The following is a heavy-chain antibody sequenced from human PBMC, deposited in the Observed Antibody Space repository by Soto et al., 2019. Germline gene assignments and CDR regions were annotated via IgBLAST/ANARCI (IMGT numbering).Heavy chain of an antibody. D-gene: IGHD3-22*01. CDR1: GGSIRGYY. J-gene: IGHJ6*03. CDR2: LYYSGTT. CDR3: ARRIEVAAADGVGYYYYLDV. V-gene: IGHV4-59*08. Sequence: SSETLSLTCTVSGGSIRGYYGSWIRQPPGKGLEWIGYLYYSGTTNYNPSLKSRLTISVDTSKNQFSLKLSSVTAADTAVYYCARRIEVAAADGVGYYYYLDVWGKGTSVTVSS.